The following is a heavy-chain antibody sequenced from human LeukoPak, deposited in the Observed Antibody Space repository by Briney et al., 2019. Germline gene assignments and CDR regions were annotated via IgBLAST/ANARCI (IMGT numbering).Heavy chain of an antibody. Sequence: GGSLRLSCAASGFTVSSNYMNWVRQAPGKGLEWVSLISSGGTTYYTDSVKGRFTISRDNSKSTLYLQMNSLRAEDTAVYYCARDPSPVYYASGSSKYYYYGMDVWGPGTTVTVSS. V-gene: IGHV3-66*01. CDR2: ISSGGTT. CDR1: GFTVSSNY. CDR3: ARDPSPVYYASGSSKYYYYGMDV. D-gene: IGHD3-10*01. J-gene: IGHJ6*02.